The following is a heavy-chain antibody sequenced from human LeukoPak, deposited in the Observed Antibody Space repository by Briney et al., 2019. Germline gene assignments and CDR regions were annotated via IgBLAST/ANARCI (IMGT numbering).Heavy chain of an antibody. J-gene: IGHJ5*02. CDR2: ISAYNGNT. CDR3: ARVVSYYDSSGQNWFDP. CDR1: GYTFTSYG. D-gene: IGHD3-22*01. V-gene: IGHV1-18*01. Sequence: ASVKVSCNASGYTFTSYGISWVRQAPGQGLEWMGWISAYNGNTNYAQKLQGRVTMTTDTSTSTAYMGLRSLRSDDTAVYYCARVVSYYDSSGQNWFDPWGQGTLVTVSS.